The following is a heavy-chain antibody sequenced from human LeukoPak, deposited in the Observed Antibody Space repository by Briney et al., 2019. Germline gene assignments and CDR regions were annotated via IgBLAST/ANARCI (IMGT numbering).Heavy chain of an antibody. Sequence: PSETLSLTCAVYGGSFSGYYWSWIRQPPGKGLEWIGEINHSGGTNYNPSLKSRVTISVDTSKNQFSLKLSSVTAADTAVYYCARVPGYSSSPKRRWFDPWGQGTLVTVSS. J-gene: IGHJ5*02. V-gene: IGHV4-34*01. CDR3: ARVPGYSSSPKRRWFDP. D-gene: IGHD6-13*01. CDR2: INHSGGT. CDR1: GGSFSGYY.